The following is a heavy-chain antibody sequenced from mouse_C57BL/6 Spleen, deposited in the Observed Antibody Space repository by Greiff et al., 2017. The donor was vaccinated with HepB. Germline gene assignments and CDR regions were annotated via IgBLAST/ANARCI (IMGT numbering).Heavy chain of an antibody. D-gene: IGHD1-1*01. CDR1: GYTFTSYW. CDR2: VHPSDSDT. CDR3: AIKGTTVVGAMDY. Sequence: VQLHQPGAELVKPGASVKVSCKASGYTFTSYWMHWVKQRPGQGLEWIGRVHPSDSDTNYNQKFKGKATLTVDKSTSTAYMQLSSLTSEDSAVYYCAIKGTTVVGAMDYWGQGTSVTVSS. V-gene: IGHV1-74*01. J-gene: IGHJ4*01.